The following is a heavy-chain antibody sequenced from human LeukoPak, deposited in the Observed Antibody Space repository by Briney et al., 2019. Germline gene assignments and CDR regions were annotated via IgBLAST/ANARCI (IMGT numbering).Heavy chain of an antibody. J-gene: IGHJ4*02. D-gene: IGHD3-22*01. Sequence: GGSLRLSSAPSGFTISSYWMHWGRQRPGKGLGWGSRIISDGSSTSYADSVKGRFTSPRDNAKNTLYLQLNSRRAEDTAVYYSARAAYYDSSGSLYWGQGTLVTVSS. CDR2: IISDGSST. CDR3: ARAAYYDSSGSLY. CDR1: GFTISSYW. V-gene: IGHV3-74*01.